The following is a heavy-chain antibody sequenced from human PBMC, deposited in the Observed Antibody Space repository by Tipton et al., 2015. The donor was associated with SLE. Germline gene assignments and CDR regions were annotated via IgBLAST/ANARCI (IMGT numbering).Heavy chain of an antibody. CDR1: GGSISSYY. J-gene: IGHJ4*02. CDR3: ARGRSYFDY. V-gene: IGHV4-59*01. Sequence: GLVKPSETLSLTCTVSGGSISSYYWSWIRQPPGKGLEWIGYIYYSGSTNYNPSLKSRVTISVDTSKNQFSLKLSSVTAADTAVYYCARGRSYFDYWGQGTLVTVSS. CDR2: IYYSGST.